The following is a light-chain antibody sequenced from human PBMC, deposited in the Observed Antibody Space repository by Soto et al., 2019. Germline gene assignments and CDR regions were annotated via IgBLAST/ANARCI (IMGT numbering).Light chain of an antibody. CDR1: QSISNY. CDR3: QQTYSAPRT. V-gene: IGKV1-39*01. Sequence: DIQMTQSPFSLPSSVGERVNITCRASQSISNYLNWYQHKPGSAPSLLIHGASSLQGGVPSRFSGSGSGTDFTLTISSLHPEDFTTYYCQQTYSAPRTFGGGTRVEF. J-gene: IGKJ4*01. CDR2: GAS.